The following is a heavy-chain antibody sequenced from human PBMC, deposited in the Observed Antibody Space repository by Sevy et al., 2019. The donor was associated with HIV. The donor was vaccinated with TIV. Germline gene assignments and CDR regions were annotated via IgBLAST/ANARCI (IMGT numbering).Heavy chain of an antibody. V-gene: IGHV3-23*01. CDR1: GLTLTTTG. J-gene: IGHJ4*02. CDR2: VTSDGTT. CDR3: AGGDTTMITDLDY. Sequence: GGSLRLSCAASGLTLTTTGMSWVRQAPGKGLEWVAGVTSDGTTYYADSVRDRFTVSRDNSKNTLYLQLHSLRADDTDVFYCAGGDTTMITDLDYWGQGTLVTVSS. D-gene: IGHD3-16*01.